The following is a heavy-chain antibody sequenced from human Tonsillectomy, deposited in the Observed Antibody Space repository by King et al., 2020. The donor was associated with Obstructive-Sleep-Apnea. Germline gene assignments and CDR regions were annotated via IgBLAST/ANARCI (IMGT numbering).Heavy chain of an antibody. J-gene: IGHJ1*01. CDR3: FAAFSVSRCLEH. CDR1: GFTFSNGW. CDR2: IKTKNDGGTT. D-gene: IGHD5/OR15-5a*01. V-gene: IGHV3-15*05. Sequence: VQLVESGGGLVKPGGSLRLSCAASGFTFSNGWMTWVRQAPGKGLEWLGRIKTKNDGGTTDDAASVKGRFIISRDDSKNTLYLQMNSLQIEDTAVYYCFAAFSVSRCLEHWGQGTLVTVSS.